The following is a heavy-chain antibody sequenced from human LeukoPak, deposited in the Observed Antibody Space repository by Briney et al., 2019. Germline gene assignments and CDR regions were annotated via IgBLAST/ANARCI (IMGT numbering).Heavy chain of an antibody. CDR2: ISGSGGST. CDR3: AKDEEGIVPAACFDY. V-gene: IGHV3-23*01. J-gene: IGHJ4*02. CDR1: GFTFSSYA. D-gene: IGHD2-2*01. Sequence: PGASLRLSCAASGFTFSSYAMSWVRQAPGKGLEWVSAISGSGGSTYYADSVKGRFTISRDNSKNTLYLQMNSLRAEDTAAYYCAKDEEGIVPAACFDYWGQGTLVTVSS.